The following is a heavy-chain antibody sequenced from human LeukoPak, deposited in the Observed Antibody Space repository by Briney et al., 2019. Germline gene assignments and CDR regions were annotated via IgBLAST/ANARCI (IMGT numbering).Heavy chain of an antibody. CDR3: AKDLTVVPLASWYFDL. CDR2: IYGGGDAT. Sequence: PGGSLRLSCAASGFTFSSHAMTWFRQAPEKGLEWVASIYGGGDATFYADSVRGRFTISRDNSKNALYLQLNSLSADDSAIYYCAKDLTVVPLASWYFDLWGRGTLVTVSS. CDR1: GFTFSSHA. V-gene: IGHV3-23*01. D-gene: IGHD2-2*01. J-gene: IGHJ2*01.